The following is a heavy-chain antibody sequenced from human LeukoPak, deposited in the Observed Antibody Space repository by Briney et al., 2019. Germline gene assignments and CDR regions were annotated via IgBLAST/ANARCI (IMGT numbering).Heavy chain of an antibody. D-gene: IGHD6-13*01. J-gene: IGHJ4*02. V-gene: IGHV3-7*01. CDR3: ARDLAGYSSSWSFPYYFDY. CDR2: IKQDGSEK. Sequence: PGTSLRLSCAASGFTFSAHAMHWVRQAPGKGLEWVANIKQDGSEKYYVDSVKGRFTISRDNAKNSLYLQMNSLRAEDTAVYYCARDLAGYSSSWSFPYYFDYWGQGTLVTVSS. CDR1: GFTFSAHA.